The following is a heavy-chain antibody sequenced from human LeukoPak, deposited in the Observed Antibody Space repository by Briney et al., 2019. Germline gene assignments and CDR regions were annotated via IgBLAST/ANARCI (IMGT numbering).Heavy chain of an antibody. J-gene: IGHJ6*02. Sequence: PSETLSLTCTVSGGSISSYYWSWIRQPPGKGLEWIGYIYYSGSTNYNPSLKSRVTISVDTSKNQFSLKLSSVTAADTAVHYCARDNYYYGMDVWGQGTTVTVSS. CDR2: IYYSGST. V-gene: IGHV4-59*01. CDR3: ARDNYYYGMDV. CDR1: GGSISSYY.